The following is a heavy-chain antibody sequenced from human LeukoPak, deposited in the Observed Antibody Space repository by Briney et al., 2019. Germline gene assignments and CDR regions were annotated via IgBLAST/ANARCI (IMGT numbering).Heavy chain of an antibody. CDR1: GGTFSSYA. Sequence: SVKVSCKASGGTFSSYAISWVRQAPGQGLEWRGGIIPIFGTANYAQKFQGRVTITTDESTSTAYMELSSLRSEDTAVYYCASGLVGGYFDYWGQGTLVTVSS. CDR3: ASGLVGGYFDY. V-gene: IGHV1-69*05. D-gene: IGHD2-2*01. J-gene: IGHJ4*02. CDR2: IIPIFGTA.